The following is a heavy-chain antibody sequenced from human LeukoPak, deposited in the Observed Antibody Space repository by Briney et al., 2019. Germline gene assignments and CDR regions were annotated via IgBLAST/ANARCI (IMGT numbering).Heavy chain of an antibody. CDR1: GYTFTSYY. CDR2: ISAYNGNT. J-gene: IGHJ4*02. Sequence: GASVKVSCKASGYTFTSYYMHWVRQAPGQGLEWMGWISAYNGNTDYAQKLQGRVTMTTDTSTSTAYMELRSLRSEDTAVYYCARARSGYSYGALDHWGQGTLVTVSS. D-gene: IGHD5-18*01. CDR3: ARARSGYSYGALDH. V-gene: IGHV1-18*04.